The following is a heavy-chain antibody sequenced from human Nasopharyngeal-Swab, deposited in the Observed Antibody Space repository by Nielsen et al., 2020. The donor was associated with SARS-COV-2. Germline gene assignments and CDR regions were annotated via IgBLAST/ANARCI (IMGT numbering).Heavy chain of an antibody. V-gene: IGHV3-23*01. D-gene: IGHD6-19*01. CDR3: AKGMDSSGFHGFDI. CDR1: GFTFSSYA. Sequence: GESLKISCTASGFTFSSYATNWVRQAPGKGLEWVSTINYNSGITYSADSVRGRFTIFRDNSENTLFLQMNSLMAEDTAMYFCAKGMDSSGFHGFDIWGQGTMVTVSS. J-gene: IGHJ3*02. CDR2: INYNSGIT.